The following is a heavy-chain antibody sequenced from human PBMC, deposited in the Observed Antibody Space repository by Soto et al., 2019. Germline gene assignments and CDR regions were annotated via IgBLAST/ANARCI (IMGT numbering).Heavy chain of an antibody. V-gene: IGHV4-39*01. Sequence: PSETLSLTCTVSGDSISTTTYYWAWIRQPPGKGLEWIGSIIYTGSTYYNPSLQSRVTISVDTSRNQFSLRLSSVTASDTALYYCATNALYHHFYYWGQGALVTVSS. CDR2: IIYTGST. D-gene: IGHD2-2*02. J-gene: IGHJ4*02. CDR1: GDSISTTTYY. CDR3: ATNALYHHFYY.